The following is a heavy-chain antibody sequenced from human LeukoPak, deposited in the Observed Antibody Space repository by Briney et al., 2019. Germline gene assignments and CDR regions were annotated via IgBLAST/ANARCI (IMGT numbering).Heavy chain of an antibody. J-gene: IGHJ6*04. CDR1: GVTFSRSA. CDR2: ISYDGRNM. V-gene: IGHV3-30*18. Sequence: GGSLRLTCEASGVTFSRSAFHWVRQAPGKGLEWVAVISYDGRNMQDVDFVTGRFTITRDNAKNTVVLQMNNVRGEDTAVYYCAKDFAHTTLNYDYCGVDVWGEGTTVTVSS. D-gene: IGHD1-14*01. CDR3: AKDFAHTTLNYDYCGVDV.